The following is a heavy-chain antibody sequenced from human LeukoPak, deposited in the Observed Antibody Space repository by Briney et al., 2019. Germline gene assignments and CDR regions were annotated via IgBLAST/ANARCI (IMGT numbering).Heavy chain of an antibody. CDR3: ARLRDLYNCLDP. V-gene: IGHV4-38-2*01. J-gene: IGHJ5*02. CDR2: ISHSGSI. D-gene: IGHD5-24*01. Sequence: SETLSLTCAASGYSINSGYYWGWIRQPPGQGLEWIGSISHSGSIYYNPSLKSRVTISVDTSKNQFSLKLSSVTAADTAVYYCARLRDLYNCLDPWGQGTLVTVSS. CDR1: GYSINSGYY.